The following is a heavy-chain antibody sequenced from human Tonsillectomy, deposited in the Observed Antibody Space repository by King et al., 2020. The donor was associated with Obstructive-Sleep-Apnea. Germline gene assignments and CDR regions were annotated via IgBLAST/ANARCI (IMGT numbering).Heavy chain of an antibody. CDR1: GFTFSSYG. D-gene: IGHD3-9*01. CDR3: ARDWVNRYDMLTGYYIYYYGMDV. CDR2: IWYDGSNK. J-gene: IGHJ6*02. V-gene: IGHV3-33*01. Sequence: VQLVESGGGVVQPGRSLRVSCAASGFTFSSYGMHWVRQAPGKGLEWVAVIWYDGSNKYYANSVKGRFTISRDNSKNTLYLQMNSLRAEDTAVYYCARDWVNRYDMLTGYYIYYYGMDVWGQGTTVTVSS.